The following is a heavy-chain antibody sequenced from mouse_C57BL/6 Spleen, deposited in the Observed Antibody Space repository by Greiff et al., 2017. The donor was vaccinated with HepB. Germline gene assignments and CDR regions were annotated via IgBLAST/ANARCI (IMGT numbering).Heavy chain of an antibody. J-gene: IGHJ4*01. D-gene: IGHD3-2*02. CDR2: IDPANGNT. Sequence: EVKLQESVAELVRPGASVKLSCTASGFNIKNTYMHWVKQRPEQGLEWIGRIDPANGNTKYAPKFQGKATITADTSSNTAYLQLSSLTSEDTAIYYCASGQLRLRYAMDYWGQGTSVTVSS. V-gene: IGHV14-3*01. CDR1: GFNIKNTY. CDR3: ASGQLRLRYAMDY.